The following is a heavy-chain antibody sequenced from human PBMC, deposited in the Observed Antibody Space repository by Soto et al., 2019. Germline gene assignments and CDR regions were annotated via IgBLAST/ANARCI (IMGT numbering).Heavy chain of an antibody. V-gene: IGHV3-30-3*01. J-gene: IGHJ6*02. Sequence: QVQLVESGGGVVQPGRSLRLSCAASGFTFSSYAMHWVRQAPGKGLEWVAVISYDGSNKYYADSVKGRFTISRDNSKNTLDLQMNSRRAEDTAVYYWAREAPDYNLSPGMDVWGQGTTVTVSS. CDR1: GFTFSSYA. CDR2: ISYDGSNK. D-gene: IGHD4-4*01. CDR3: AREAPDYNLSPGMDV.